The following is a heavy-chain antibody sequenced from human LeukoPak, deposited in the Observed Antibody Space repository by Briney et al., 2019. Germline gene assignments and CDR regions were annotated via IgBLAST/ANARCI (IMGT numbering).Heavy chain of an antibody. V-gene: IGHV3-30-3*01. CDR2: ISYDGSNK. Sequence: PGRSLRLSCAASGFTFSSHAMHWARQAPGKGLEWVGVISYDGSNKYYGDWAKGRFTITRDNSKHTLYVQMNRLRVEATAVYYCARNPGRPLVVVTAVDYWGQGTLVTVSS. D-gene: IGHD2-21*02. CDR1: GFTFSSHA. J-gene: IGHJ4*02. CDR3: ARNPGRPLVVVTAVDY.